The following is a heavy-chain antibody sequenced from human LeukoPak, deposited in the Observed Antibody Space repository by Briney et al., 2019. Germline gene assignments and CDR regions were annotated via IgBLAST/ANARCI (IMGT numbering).Heavy chain of an antibody. CDR2: ISSSGSAM. J-gene: IGHJ4*02. V-gene: IGHV3-48*03. CDR3: ARGFRLDY. D-gene: IGHD3-10*01. Sequence: GGSLRLSCAASEFTFSSYEMNWVRQAPGKGLEWVSYISSSGSAMYYAGSVKDRFTISRDNTKNPLYLQMNSLRAEDTAVYYCARGFRLDYWGQGTLVTVSS. CDR1: EFTFSSYE.